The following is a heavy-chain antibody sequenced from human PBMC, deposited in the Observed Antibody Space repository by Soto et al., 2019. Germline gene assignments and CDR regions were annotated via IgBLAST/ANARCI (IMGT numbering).Heavy chain of an antibody. J-gene: IGHJ4*02. Sequence: GGSLRLSCAASGFTFSSYALHWVRQAPGKGLEWVAVISYDGSNIYYADSVKGRFTISRDNSKNTLYLQMNSLRAKDTAVYYCARGQSSLTRLDFWGQGTLVTVSS. CDR3: ARGQSSLTRLDF. CDR2: ISYDGSNI. D-gene: IGHD2-2*01. V-gene: IGHV3-30-3*01. CDR1: GFTFSSYA.